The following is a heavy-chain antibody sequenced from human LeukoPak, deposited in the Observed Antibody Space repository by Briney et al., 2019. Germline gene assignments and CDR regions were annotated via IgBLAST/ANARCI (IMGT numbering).Heavy chain of an antibody. CDR1: GYTFTSYY. D-gene: IGHD3-10*01. CDR2: INPSGGST. Sequence: ASVKVSCKASGYTFTSYYMHWVRQAPGQGLEWMGIINPSGGSTSYAQKFQGRVTMTRNTSISTAYMELSSLRSEDTAVYYCARGKEGVLWFGELLSNYYYYGMDVWGQGTTVTVSS. CDR3: ARGKEGVLWFGELLSNYYYYGMDV. V-gene: IGHV1-46*01. J-gene: IGHJ6*02.